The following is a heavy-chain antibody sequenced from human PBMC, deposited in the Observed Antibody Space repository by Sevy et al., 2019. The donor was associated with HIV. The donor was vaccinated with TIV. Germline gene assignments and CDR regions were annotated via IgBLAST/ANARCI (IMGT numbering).Heavy chain of an antibody. CDR2: INPNSGGT. J-gene: IGHJ4*02. Sequence: ASVKVSCKTSGYTFTDYYMHWVRQAPGQGLEWMGRINPNSGGTNYPQKFEGRVTMTRDTSISTAYMELNRLTSDDTAVYYWARRYDFWSGYYGFDYWGQGTLVTVSS. CDR3: ARRYDFWSGYYGFDY. D-gene: IGHD3-3*01. CDR1: GYTFTDYY. V-gene: IGHV1-2*06.